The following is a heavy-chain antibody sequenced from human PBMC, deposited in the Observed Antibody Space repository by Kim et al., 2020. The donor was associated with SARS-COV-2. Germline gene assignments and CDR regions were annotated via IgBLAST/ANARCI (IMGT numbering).Heavy chain of an antibody. J-gene: IGHJ6*02. V-gene: IGHV3-48*03. D-gene: IGHD3-3*01. CDR3: ARHYAIFGVSGGMDV. CDR2: ISGSDSAI. CDR1: GITLSDYE. Sequence: GGSLRLSCAVSGITLSDYEIIWVRQAPGKGLEWVSSISGSDSAIHYAHSVKGRFTLSRDNAKKSLFLQMNSLRAEDTAVYYCARHYAIFGVSGGMDVWGRGTTVTVS.